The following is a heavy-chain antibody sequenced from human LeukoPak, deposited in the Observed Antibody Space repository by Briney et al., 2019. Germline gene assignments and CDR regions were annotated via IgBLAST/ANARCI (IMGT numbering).Heavy chain of an antibody. CDR1: GGSISSSSYS. CDR2: IYYSGTT. Sequence: PSETLSLTCTVSGGSISSSSYSWGWIRQPPGKGLEWIGSIYYSGTTYYNPSLKSRVTISVDTSKNQFSLKLSSVTAAGTAVYYCARKTKRQLVRGWFDPWGQGTLVTVSS. CDR3: ARKTKRQLVRGWFDP. V-gene: IGHV4-39*07. J-gene: IGHJ5*02. D-gene: IGHD6-6*01.